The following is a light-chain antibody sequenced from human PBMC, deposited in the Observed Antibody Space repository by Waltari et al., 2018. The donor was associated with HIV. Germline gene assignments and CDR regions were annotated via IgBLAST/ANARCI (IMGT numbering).Light chain of an antibody. CDR3: QQYDNLPLT. CDR2: DAS. Sequence: DIQMTQSPSSLSASVGDRVTITCQASQDISNYLNWYQQKQGKAPKLLTYDASNLETGVPSRFSGSGSGTDFTFTISSLQPEDIATYYCQQYDNLPLTFGGGTKVEIK. CDR1: QDISNY. V-gene: IGKV1-33*01. J-gene: IGKJ4*01.